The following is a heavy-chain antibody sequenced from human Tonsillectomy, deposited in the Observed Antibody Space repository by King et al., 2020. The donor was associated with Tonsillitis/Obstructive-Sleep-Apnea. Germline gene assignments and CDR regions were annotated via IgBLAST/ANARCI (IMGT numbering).Heavy chain of an antibody. D-gene: IGHD2-21*01. J-gene: IGHJ5*02. Sequence: VQLVESGSELKKPGASVKVSCKASGYTFTTYAINWVRQAPGQGLEWMGWIATDSGNPTYAQGFAGRFVFSLDTSVSTAYLQIGSLTPEDTAVYFCARGAYSATRTFDPWGQGTLVTVSS. CDR2: IATDSGNP. CDR3: ARGAYSATRTFDP. V-gene: IGHV7-4-1*01. CDR1: GYTFTTYA.